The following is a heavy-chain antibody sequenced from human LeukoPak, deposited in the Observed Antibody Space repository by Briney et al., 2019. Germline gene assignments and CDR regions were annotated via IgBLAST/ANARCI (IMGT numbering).Heavy chain of an antibody. Sequence: PSETLSLTCTVSGVSISSYYWSWIRQPPGKGLGWIGYIHYCGSTNYNPSLKSRVTISVDTSKNQFSLNLTSVTAADTAVYYCARHLTDSGSCFDYWGQGTLVTVSS. CDR1: GVSISSYY. J-gene: IGHJ4*02. CDR2: IHYCGST. CDR3: ARHLTDSGSCFDY. V-gene: IGHV4-59*08. D-gene: IGHD6-13*01.